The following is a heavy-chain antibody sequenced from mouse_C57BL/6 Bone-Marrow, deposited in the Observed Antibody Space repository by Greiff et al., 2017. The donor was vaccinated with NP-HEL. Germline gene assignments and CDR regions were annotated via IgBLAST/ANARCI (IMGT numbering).Heavy chain of an antibody. CDR2: INYDGSST. Sequence: EVMLVESEGGLVQPGSSIKLSCTASGFTFSDYYMAWVRQVPEKGLEWVANINYDGSSTYYLDSLKSRFIISRDNAKNILYLQMSSLKSEDTATYYCAREGGLRRRTYAMDYWGQGTSVTVSS. CDR3: AREGGLRRRTYAMDY. D-gene: IGHD2-4*01. CDR1: GFTFSDYY. V-gene: IGHV5-16*01. J-gene: IGHJ4*01.